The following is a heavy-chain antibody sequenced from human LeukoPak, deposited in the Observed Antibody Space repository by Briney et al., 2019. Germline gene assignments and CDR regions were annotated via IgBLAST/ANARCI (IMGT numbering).Heavy chain of an antibody. CDR1: GFTFDDYG. CDR2: MNWNGGST. Sequence: PGGPLRLSCAASGFTFDDYGMIWVRQAPGKGREGVSGMNWNGGSTVYADPVKGRFTISRENAKNSLYLQMNSLRAEDTALYYCARGLTGTTDYWGQGTLVTVSS. J-gene: IGHJ4*02. D-gene: IGHD1-7*01. V-gene: IGHV3-20*04. CDR3: ARGLTGTTDY.